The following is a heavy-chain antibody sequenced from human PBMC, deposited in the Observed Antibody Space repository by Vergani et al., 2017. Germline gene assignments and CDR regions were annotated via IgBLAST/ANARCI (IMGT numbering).Heavy chain of an antibody. J-gene: IGHJ4*02. CDR2: IYRTGRT. V-gene: IGHV4-59*12. Sequence: QLQLHESGPGLVKPSETLSLTCTVSGGSISSYYWSWIRQPPGKGLEWIGSIYRTGRTHFNPSLKSRVTISVDTSNNHFSLRLNSLTAADTAVYYCARRSGIVYDIFSGTQYFFDFWGQGTLVTVSS. D-gene: IGHD3-9*01. CDR1: GGSISSYY. CDR3: ARRSGIVYDIFSGTQYFFDF.